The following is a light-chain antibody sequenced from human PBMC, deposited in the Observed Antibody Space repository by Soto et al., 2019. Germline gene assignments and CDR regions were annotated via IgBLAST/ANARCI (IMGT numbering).Light chain of an antibody. CDR3: SSYTSSSTLYV. CDR1: SSDVGGYNY. V-gene: IGLV2-14*01. Sequence: QLVLTQPASVSGSPGQSITISCTGTSSDVGGYNYVSWYQQYPGKAPKLMIYEVSNRPSGVSNRFSGSKSGNTASLTISGLQAEDEADYYCSSYTSSSTLYVFGTGTKLTVL. CDR2: EVS. J-gene: IGLJ1*01.